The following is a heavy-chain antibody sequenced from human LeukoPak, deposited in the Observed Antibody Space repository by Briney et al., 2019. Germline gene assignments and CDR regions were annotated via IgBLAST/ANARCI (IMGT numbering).Heavy chain of an antibody. CDR2: INSGGST. CDR3: ARGGSRELYFDY. V-gene: IGHV3-53*01. CDR1: GFTVSSNY. J-gene: IGHJ4*02. D-gene: IGHD1-26*01. Sequence: PVGSLRLSCAASGFTVSSNYMSWVRQAPGKGLEWVSVINSGGSTYYADSVKGRFTISRDNSKNTLYLQVNSLRAEDTAVYYCARGGSRELYFDYWGQGTLVTVSS.